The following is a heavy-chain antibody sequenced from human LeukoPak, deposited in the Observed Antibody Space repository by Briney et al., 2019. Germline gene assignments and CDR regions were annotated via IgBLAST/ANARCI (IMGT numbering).Heavy chain of an antibody. CDR1: GFTFSSYA. J-gene: IGHJ4*02. CDR3: AKQNWGSVGFDY. CDR2: ISGSGGST. D-gene: IGHD7-27*01. Sequence: GGSLRLSCADSGFTFSSYAMSWVRQAPGKGLEWVSAISGSGGSTYYADSVKGRFTISRDNSKNTLYLQMNSLRAEDTAVYYCAKQNWGSVGFDYWGQGTLVTVSS. V-gene: IGHV3-23*01.